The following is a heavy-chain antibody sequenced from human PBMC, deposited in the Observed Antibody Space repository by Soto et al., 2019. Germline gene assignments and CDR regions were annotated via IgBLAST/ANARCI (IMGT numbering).Heavy chain of an antibody. V-gene: IGHV4-59*01. Sequence: PSETRSLTCTVSGGSICSYYWSWIRKPPGKGLEWIGYIYYSGSTNYNPSLKSRVTISVDTSKNRFSLKLTSVTAADTAVYYCARDNGYSYGYNIDHWGQGTLVTVSS. D-gene: IGHD5-18*01. CDR2: IYYSGST. J-gene: IGHJ4*02. CDR1: GGSICSYY. CDR3: ARDNGYSYGYNIDH.